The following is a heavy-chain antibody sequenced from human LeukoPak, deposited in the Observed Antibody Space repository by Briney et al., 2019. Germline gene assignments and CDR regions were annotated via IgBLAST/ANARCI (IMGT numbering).Heavy chain of an antibody. CDR2: INPNSGGT. CDR1: GYTFPSYY. D-gene: IGHD1-26*01. J-gene: IGHJ4*02. CDR3: ASLLSGSYEAYYFDY. Sequence: GASVKVSCKASGYTFPSYYMHWVRQAPGQGLEWMGWINPNSGGTNYAQKFQGRVTMTRDTSISTAYMELSRLRSDDTAVYYCASLLSGSYEAYYFDYWGQGTLVTISS. V-gene: IGHV1-2*02.